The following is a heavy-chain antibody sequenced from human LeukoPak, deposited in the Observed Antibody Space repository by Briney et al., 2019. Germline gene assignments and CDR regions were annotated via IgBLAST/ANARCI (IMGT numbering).Heavy chain of an antibody. D-gene: IGHD2-2*01. CDR2: ISGSGGST. J-gene: IGHJ4*02. CDR1: GGSFSGYY. V-gene: IGHV3-23*01. Sequence: ETLSLTCAVYGGSFSGYYWSWVRQAPGKGLEWVSAISGSGGSTYYADSVKGRFTISRDNSKNTLYLQMNSLRAEDTAVYYCAREYCSSTSCYGGGFDYWGQGTLVTVSS. CDR3: AREYCSSTSCYGGGFDY.